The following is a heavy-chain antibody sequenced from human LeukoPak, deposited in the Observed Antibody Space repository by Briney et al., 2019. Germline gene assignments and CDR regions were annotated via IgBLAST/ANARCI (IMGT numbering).Heavy chain of an antibody. CDR3: ARDRSSSIDY. CDR2: IYSGGST. V-gene: IGHV3-66*01. Sequence: GGSLRLSCAASGFTVSSSYMSWVRQAPGKGLEWVSVIYSGGSTYYADSVKGRFTISRDNSKNTLYLQMNSLRAEDTAVYYCARDRSSSIDYWGQGTLVTVSS. CDR1: GFTVSSSY. J-gene: IGHJ4*02. D-gene: IGHD6-6*01.